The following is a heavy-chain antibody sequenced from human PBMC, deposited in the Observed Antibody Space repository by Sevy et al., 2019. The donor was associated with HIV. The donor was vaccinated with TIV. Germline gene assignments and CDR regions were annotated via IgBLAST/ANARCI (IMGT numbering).Heavy chain of an antibody. Sequence: GGSLRLSCAAFGFIFTNYPIHWVRQAPGKGLEWVAVISHDGTYKYYEDPVKGRFTISRDKPKNTMYLQMSSLRKVDTAVYYCARGPIHVGAFDVWGQGTKVTVSS. CDR3: ARGPIHVGAFDV. J-gene: IGHJ3*01. CDR1: GFIFTNYP. D-gene: IGHD1-26*01. CDR2: ISHDGTYK. V-gene: IGHV3-30*04.